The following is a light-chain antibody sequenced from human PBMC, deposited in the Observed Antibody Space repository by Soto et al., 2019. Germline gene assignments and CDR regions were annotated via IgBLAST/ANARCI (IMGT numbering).Light chain of an antibody. V-gene: IGKV3-20*01. CDR2: GAS. Sequence: MLTQSPCTLSLSPGERATLSCRASQSVSSSYLAWYQQKPGQAPRLLIYGASSRATGIPDRFGDSGSGTDFTLTISRLEPEDFAVYYCQHYGSSRWTFGQGTKVDNK. J-gene: IGKJ1*01. CDR1: QSVSSSY. CDR3: QHYGSSRWT.